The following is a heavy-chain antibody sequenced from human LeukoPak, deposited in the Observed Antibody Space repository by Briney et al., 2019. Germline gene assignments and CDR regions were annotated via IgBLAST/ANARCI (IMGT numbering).Heavy chain of an antibody. CDR3: ASALRQQLVTGWFDP. J-gene: IGHJ5*02. D-gene: IGHD6-13*01. V-gene: IGHV4-59*01. CDR2: IHHSGST. CDR1: GDSISSYY. Sequence: PSETLSLTCSVSGDSISSYYWCWIRQPPGGGLEWVGYIHHSGSTNYNPSLKSRVTISVDTSKNQFSLNLISVAAADTAVYYCASALRQQLVTGWFDPWGQGTLVTVSS.